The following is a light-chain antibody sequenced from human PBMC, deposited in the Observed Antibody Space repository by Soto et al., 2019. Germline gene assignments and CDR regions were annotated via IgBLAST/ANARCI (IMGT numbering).Light chain of an antibody. Sequence: QSALTQPASVSGSPGQSITCSCTGASSDVGAYNYVSWYQQHPGKAPKLIIYDVSSRPSGVSNRFSGSKSGNTASLTISGLQAEDEADYYCSSYTGSSTYVFGTGTKVTVL. CDR3: SSYTGSSTYV. CDR1: SSDVGAYNY. V-gene: IGLV2-14*01. J-gene: IGLJ1*01. CDR2: DVS.